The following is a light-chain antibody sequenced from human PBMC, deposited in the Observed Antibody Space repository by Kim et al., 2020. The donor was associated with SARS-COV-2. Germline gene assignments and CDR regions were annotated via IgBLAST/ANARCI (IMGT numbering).Light chain of an antibody. J-gene: IGKJ2*01. V-gene: IGKV3-15*01. CDR2: GAS. CDR3: QQYNNWPPA. CDR1: QSVSSN. Sequence: EIVMTQSPATLSVSPGESATLSCRASQSVSSNLVWYQQKPGQAPRLLIYGASTRATGIPARFSGSGSGTEFILTISSLQSEDFAVYYCQQYNNWPPAFGQGTKLEIK.